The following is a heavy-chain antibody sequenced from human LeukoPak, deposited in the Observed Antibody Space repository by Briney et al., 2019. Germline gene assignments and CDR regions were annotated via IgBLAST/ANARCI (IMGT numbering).Heavy chain of an antibody. CDR1: GFTFSNAW. CDR3: ARGYDGRFDY. Sequence: GGSLRLSCAASGFTFSNAWMSWVRQAPGKGLEWVANIKQDGSEKYYVDSVKGRFTISRDNAKNSLYLQMNSLRAEDTAVYYCARGYDGRFDYWGQGTLVTVSS. D-gene: IGHD3-16*01. CDR2: IKQDGSEK. J-gene: IGHJ4*02. V-gene: IGHV3-7*04.